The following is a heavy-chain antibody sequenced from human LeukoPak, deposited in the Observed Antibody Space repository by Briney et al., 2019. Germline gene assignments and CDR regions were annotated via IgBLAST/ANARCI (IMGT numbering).Heavy chain of an antibody. CDR2: ISYDGSNK. D-gene: IGHD2-21*02. CDR3: ASGIVVVTAIGY. CDR1: GFTFSSYA. V-gene: IGHV3-30-3*01. J-gene: IGHJ4*02. Sequence: GRSLRLSCAASGFTFSSYAMHWVRQAPGKGLEWVAVISYDGSNKYYADSVKGRFTISRDNSKNTLYLQMNSLRAEDTAVYYCASGIVVVTAIGYWGQGTLVTVSS.